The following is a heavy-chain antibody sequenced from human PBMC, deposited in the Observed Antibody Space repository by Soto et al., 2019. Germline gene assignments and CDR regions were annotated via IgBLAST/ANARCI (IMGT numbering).Heavy chain of an antibody. CDR2: INPNNGNA. CDR1: GYTFTGYD. J-gene: IGHJ2*01. D-gene: IGHD3-22*01. V-gene: IGHV1-2*02. Sequence: ASVKVSCKASGYTFTGYDVHWVRQAPGQGLEWMGRINPNNGNAKYAQKLQGRVTITADKSTSTAYMELSSLTSEDTAVYYCAREAWEYYYDSSGYPWYFDLWGRGTLVTVSS. CDR3: AREAWEYYYDSSGYPWYFDL.